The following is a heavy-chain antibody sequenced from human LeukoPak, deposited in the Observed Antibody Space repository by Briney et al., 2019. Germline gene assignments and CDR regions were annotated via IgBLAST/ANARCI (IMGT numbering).Heavy chain of an antibody. V-gene: IGHV4-59*08. CDR2: IYYSGST. CDR3: ARQATDDYGDYEAYYGMDV. Sequence: SETLSLTCTVSGGSISSYYWSWIRQPPGKGLEWIGYIYYSGSTNYNPSLKSRVTISVDMSKNQFSLKLSSVTAADTAVYCCARQATDDYGDYEAYYGMDVWGQGTTVTVSS. J-gene: IGHJ6*02. D-gene: IGHD4-17*01. CDR1: GGSISSYY.